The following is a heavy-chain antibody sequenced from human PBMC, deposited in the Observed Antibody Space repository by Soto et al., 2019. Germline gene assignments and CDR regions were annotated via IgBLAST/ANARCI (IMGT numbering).Heavy chain of an antibody. CDR3: ARGPEPKYCGSTSCYFSYAFDI. Sequence: ASVKVSCKASGYTFTSYGISWVRQAPGQGLEWMGWISAYNGNTNYAQKLQGRVTMTTDTSTSTAYMELRSLRSDDTAVYYCARGPEPKYCGSTSCYFSYAFDIWGQGTMVTVSS. CDR2: ISAYNGNT. CDR1: GYTFTSYG. D-gene: IGHD2-2*01. V-gene: IGHV1-18*01. J-gene: IGHJ3*02.